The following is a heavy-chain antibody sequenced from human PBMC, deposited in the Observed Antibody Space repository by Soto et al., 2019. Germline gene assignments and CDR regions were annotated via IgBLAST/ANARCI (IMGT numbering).Heavy chain of an antibody. J-gene: IGHJ3*02. V-gene: IGHV3-23*01. CDR3: GKDPNGDYIGAFDI. CDR1: GFTFSNYA. D-gene: IGHD4-17*01. Sequence: TGGALRLSCAASGFTFSNYAMSWVRQAPGKGLEWVSGIDSGGGTTHPADSVKGRFTISRDNSENTLYLQMNSLRAEDTAVYYCGKDPNGDYIGAFDIWGQGTMVTVSS. CDR2: IDSGGGTT.